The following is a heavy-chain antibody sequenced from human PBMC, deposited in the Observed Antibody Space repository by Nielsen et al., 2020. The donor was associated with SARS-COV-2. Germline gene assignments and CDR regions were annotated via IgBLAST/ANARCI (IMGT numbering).Heavy chain of an antibody. J-gene: IGHJ6*02. CDR2: IYSDGSA. V-gene: IGHV3-66*01. CDR1: GFTFSSYW. CDR3: ARDNWGRMDV. D-gene: IGHD7-27*01. Sequence: GGSLRLSCAASGFTFSSYWMSWVRQAAGKGLEWVSVIYSDGSASYADSVKGRFTISRDNFKNMLFLQMNSLRAEDTAVYYCARDNWGRMDVWGQGTTVTVSS.